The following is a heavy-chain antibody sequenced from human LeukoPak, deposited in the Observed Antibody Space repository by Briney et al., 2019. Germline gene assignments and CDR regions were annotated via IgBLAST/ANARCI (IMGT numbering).Heavy chain of an antibody. J-gene: IGHJ3*02. Sequence: SGTLSLTCTVSGVSMSIYYWSWIRQPPGKRLEWIAFISYIGSSNYNPSLTSRATISVDSSKNQFSLKLNSVTAADTAVYYCVGWQVAGAFEIWGQGTMVTVSS. CDR2: ISYIGSS. D-gene: IGHD6-19*01. V-gene: IGHV4-59*01. CDR1: GVSMSIYY. CDR3: VGWQVAGAFEI.